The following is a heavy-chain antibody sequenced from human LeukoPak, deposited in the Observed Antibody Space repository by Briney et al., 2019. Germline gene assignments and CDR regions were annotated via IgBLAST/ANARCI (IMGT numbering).Heavy chain of an antibody. V-gene: IGHV1-69*06. Sequence: GASVKVSCKASGGTFSSYAISWVRQAPGQGLEWMGGIIPIFGTANYAQKFQGRVTITADKSTSTAYMELSRLRSDDTAVYYCARGVVVPAAIGYYYYMDVWGKGTTVTVSS. J-gene: IGHJ6*03. D-gene: IGHD2-2*02. CDR2: IIPIFGTA. CDR1: GGTFSSYA. CDR3: ARGVVVPAAIGYYYYMDV.